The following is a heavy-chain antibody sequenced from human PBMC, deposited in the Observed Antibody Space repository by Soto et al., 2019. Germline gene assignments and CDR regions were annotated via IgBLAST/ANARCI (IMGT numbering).Heavy chain of an antibody. J-gene: IGHJ6*02. CDR2: INAGNGNT. CDR3: ARYTGYATHQIYYYYGMDV. Sequence: GASVKVSCKASGYTFTSYAMHWVRQAPGQRLEWMGWINAGNGNTKYSQKFQGRVTITRDTSASTAYMELSSLRSEDTAVYYCARYTGYATHQIYYYYGMDVWGQGTTVTVSS. V-gene: IGHV1-3*01. D-gene: IGHD2-8*01. CDR1: GYTFTSYA.